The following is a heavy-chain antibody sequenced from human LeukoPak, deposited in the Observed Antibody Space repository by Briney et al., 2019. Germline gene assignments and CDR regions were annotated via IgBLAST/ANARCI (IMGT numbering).Heavy chain of an antibody. CDR1: GITGSSYS. D-gene: IGHD2-2*01. J-gene: IGHJ4*02. V-gene: IGHV3-21*01. CDR2: ISGSSINT. CDR3: ARDRKRDCSSTSCPRGAGY. Sequence: PVGSLRLSCAASGITGSSYSLNSVRQAPRKGLGRVSSISGSSINTYYADSLKGRFTISTDNPKNTLYLQMNSLRAEDTAVYYCARDRKRDCSSTSCPRGAGYWGQGTLVTVSS.